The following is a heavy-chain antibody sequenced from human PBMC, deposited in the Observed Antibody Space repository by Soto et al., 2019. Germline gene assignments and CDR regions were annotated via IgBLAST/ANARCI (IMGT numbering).Heavy chain of an antibody. CDR3: ASWAGRAWFDP. CDR2: MNPNSGNT. D-gene: IGHD7-27*01. Sequence: QVQLVQSGAEVKKPGASVKVSCKASGYTFTSYDINWVRQATGQGLEWMGWMNPNSGNTGFAQKFQGRVTVTRKTSGSTAYMELSSLRSEDTAVYYCASWAGRAWFDPWGQGTLVTVAS. V-gene: IGHV1-8*01. J-gene: IGHJ5*02. CDR1: GYTFTSYD.